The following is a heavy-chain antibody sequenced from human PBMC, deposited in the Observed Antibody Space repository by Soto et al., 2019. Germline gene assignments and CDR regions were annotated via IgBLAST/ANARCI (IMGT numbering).Heavy chain of an antibody. CDR3: ARGTRSGRYYYYGLDV. D-gene: IGHD1-26*01. Sequence: ASVKVSCKASGGTFSSYAISWVRQAPGQGLEWMGGIIPIFGTTNYARRFQGRVTITADKSTSTAYMELRSLRSEDTAVYYCARGTRSGRYYYYGLDVWGQGTTVTVSS. CDR2: IIPIFGTT. J-gene: IGHJ6*02. V-gene: IGHV1-69*06. CDR1: GGTFSSYA.